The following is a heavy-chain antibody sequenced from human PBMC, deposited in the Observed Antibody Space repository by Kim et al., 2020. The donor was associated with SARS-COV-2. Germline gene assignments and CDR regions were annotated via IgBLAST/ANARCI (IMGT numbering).Heavy chain of an antibody. CDR3: AGAMVRGVIITGGMDV. CDR2: IYSGGST. D-gene: IGHD3-10*01. V-gene: IGHV3-53*01. J-gene: IGHJ6*02. Sequence: GGSLRLSCGASGFTVSSNYMSWVRQAPGKGLEWVSVIYSGGSTYYADSVKGRFTISRDNSKNTLYLQMNSLRAEDTAVYYCAGAMVRGVIITGGMDVWGQGTTVTVSS. CDR1: GFTVSSNY.